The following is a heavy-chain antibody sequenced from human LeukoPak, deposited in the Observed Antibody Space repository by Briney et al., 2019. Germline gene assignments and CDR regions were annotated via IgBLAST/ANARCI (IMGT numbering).Heavy chain of an antibody. Sequence: GGSLRLSCAASGFTFSDYAMSRVRQAPGKGLEWVSGISGGAGRTDYADSVKGRFTMSRDNSRSTLYMQMNSLRAEDTAVYYCAAAGDGYNAVDYWGQGTLVTVSS. CDR2: ISGGAGRT. J-gene: IGHJ4*02. CDR1: GFTFSDYA. CDR3: AAAGDGYNAVDY. D-gene: IGHD5-24*01. V-gene: IGHV3-23*01.